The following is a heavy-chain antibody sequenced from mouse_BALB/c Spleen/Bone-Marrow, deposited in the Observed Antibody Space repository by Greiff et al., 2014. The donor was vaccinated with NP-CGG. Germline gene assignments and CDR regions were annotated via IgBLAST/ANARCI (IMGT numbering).Heavy chain of an antibody. V-gene: IGHV1-14*01. D-gene: IGHD3-2*01. J-gene: IGHJ2*01. Sequence: EVQLPQSGPELVKPGASVKMSCKASGYTFTSYVMHWVKQTPGQGLEWIGYINPYNDGTKYNEKFKGKATLSSDKSSCTAYMELSSLTSEDSAVYYCARPRQLVLPYYLDYWGQGTTLTVSS. CDR3: ARPRQLVLPYYLDY. CDR1: GYTFTSYV. CDR2: INPYNDGT.